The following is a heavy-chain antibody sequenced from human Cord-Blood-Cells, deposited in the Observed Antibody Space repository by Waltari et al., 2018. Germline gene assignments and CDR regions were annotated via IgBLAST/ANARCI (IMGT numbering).Heavy chain of an antibody. Sequence: QVQLQESGPGLVKPSETLSLTCTVSGGSVSSGSYYWSWIRQPPGKGLEWIGYIYYSGSTNYNPSLKSRVTISVDTSKNQFSLKLSSVTAADTAVYYCARDSGNWDFDLWGRGTLVTVSS. J-gene: IGHJ2*01. CDR2: IYYSGST. CDR3: ARDSGNWDFDL. V-gene: IGHV4-61*01. D-gene: IGHD1-26*01. CDR1: GGSVSSGSYY.